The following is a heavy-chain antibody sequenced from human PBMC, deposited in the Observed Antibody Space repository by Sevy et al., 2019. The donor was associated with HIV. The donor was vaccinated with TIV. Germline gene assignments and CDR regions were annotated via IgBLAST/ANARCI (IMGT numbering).Heavy chain of an antibody. CDR2: IRSKAYGGTT. D-gene: IGHD6-13*01. CDR1: GFTFGDYA. CDR3: TRDSLGPVSSSSWSPFDY. V-gene: IGHV3-49*03. Sequence: GGSLSLSCTASGFTFGDYAMSWFRQAPGKGLEWVAFIRSKAYGGTTEYAASVKGRFTISRDDSKSIAYLQMNSLKTEDTAVYYCTRDSLGPVSSSSWSPFDYWGQGTLVTVSS. J-gene: IGHJ4*02.